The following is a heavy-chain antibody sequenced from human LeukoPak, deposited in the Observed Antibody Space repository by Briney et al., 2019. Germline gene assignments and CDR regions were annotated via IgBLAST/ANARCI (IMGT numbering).Heavy chain of an antibody. Sequence: GGSLRPSCAASGFTFSSYAMSWVRQAPGKGLEWVSAISSSGGSTYYADSVKGRFSISRDNSKNTLYVQMNSLRAEDTAVYYCARRGVAATNAFDIWGQGTMVTVSS. J-gene: IGHJ3*02. D-gene: IGHD2-15*01. CDR2: ISSSGGST. CDR3: ARRGVAATNAFDI. V-gene: IGHV3-23*01. CDR1: GFTFSSYA.